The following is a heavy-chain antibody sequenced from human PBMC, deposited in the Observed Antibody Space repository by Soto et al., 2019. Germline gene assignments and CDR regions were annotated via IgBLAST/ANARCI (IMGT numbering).Heavy chain of an antibody. D-gene: IGHD6-13*01. CDR2: INHSGST. CDR1: GGSFSGYY. CDR3: ARLAAAGRDY. J-gene: IGHJ4*02. Sequence: SETLSLTCAVYGGSFSGYYWSWIRQPPGKGLEWIGEINHSGSTNYNPSLKSRVTISVDTSKNQFSLKLSSVTAADTAVYYCARLAAAGRDYWGQGTLVTVSS. V-gene: IGHV4-34*01.